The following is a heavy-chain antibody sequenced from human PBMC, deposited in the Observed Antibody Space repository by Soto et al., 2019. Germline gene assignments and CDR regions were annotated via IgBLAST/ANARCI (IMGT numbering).Heavy chain of an antibody. V-gene: IGHV4-59*01. J-gene: IGHJ4*02. CDR3: ARTSKDFWSGYYTDIFDY. Sequence: PSETLSLTCTVSGCSISSYYWSWIRQPPGKGLEWIGYIYYSGSANYNPSLKSRVTISVDTSKNQFSLKLSSVTAADTAVYYCARTSKDFWSGYYTDIFDYWGQGTLVTVSS. D-gene: IGHD3-3*01. CDR2: IYYSGSA. CDR1: GCSISSYY.